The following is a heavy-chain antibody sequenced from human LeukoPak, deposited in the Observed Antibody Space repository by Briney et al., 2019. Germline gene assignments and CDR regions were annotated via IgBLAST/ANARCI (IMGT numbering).Heavy chain of an antibody. V-gene: IGHV4-61*02. CDR1: GGSISSGSYY. CDR2: IYTSGST. Sequence: SETLSLTCTVSGGSISSGSYYWSWIRQPAGKGLEWIGRIYTSGSTNYNPSLKSRVTISVDTSKNQFSLKLSSVTAADTAVYYCARRAAGSSWYSDWAFDYWGQGTLVTVSS. D-gene: IGHD6-13*01. J-gene: IGHJ4*02. CDR3: ARRAAGSSWYSDWAFDY.